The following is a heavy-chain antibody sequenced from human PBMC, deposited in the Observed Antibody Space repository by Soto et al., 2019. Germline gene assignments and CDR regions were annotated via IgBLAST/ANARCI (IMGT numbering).Heavy chain of an antibody. J-gene: IGHJ4*02. V-gene: IGHV5-51*01. D-gene: IGHD2-2*01. CDR1: GNDSTNNS. Sequence: ASLKVSGRASGNDSTNNSIVSVSQMPGKGLEWMGIIYPGDSDTRYTPSFQGQVTISADKSISTAYLQWSSLKASDTAMYDCARQPRNTNYFDYWGQGTLVTVSS. CDR2: IYPGDSDT. CDR3: ARQPRNTNYFDY.